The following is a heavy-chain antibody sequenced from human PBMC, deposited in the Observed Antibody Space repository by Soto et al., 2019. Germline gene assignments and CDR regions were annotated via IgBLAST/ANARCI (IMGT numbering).Heavy chain of an antibody. CDR2: IYTSGST. Sequence: SETLSLTCTVSCGSISSYYWSWIRQPAGKGLEWIGRIYTSGSTNYNPSLKSRVTMSVDTSKNQFSLKLSSVTAADTAVYYCARDRDSSSWYSGDAFDIWGQGTMVTVSS. CDR3: ARDRDSSSWYSGDAFDI. V-gene: IGHV4-4*07. J-gene: IGHJ3*02. D-gene: IGHD6-13*01. CDR1: CGSISSYY.